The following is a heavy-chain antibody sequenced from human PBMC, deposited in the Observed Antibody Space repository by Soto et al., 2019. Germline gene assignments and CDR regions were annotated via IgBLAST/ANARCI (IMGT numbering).Heavy chain of an antibody. CDR3: GIEGLRGMDV. CDR2: MNPNSGNT. J-gene: IGHJ6*02. Sequence: QVQLVQSGAEVKKPGASVKVSCKASGYTFTSYDINWVRQATGQGLERMGWMNPNSGNTGYAQKFQGRVTMTRNTSRSTAYMELSSLGSAESVWYYCGIEGLRGMDVWGQGTTVTVSS. V-gene: IGHV1-8*01. CDR1: GYTFTSYD.